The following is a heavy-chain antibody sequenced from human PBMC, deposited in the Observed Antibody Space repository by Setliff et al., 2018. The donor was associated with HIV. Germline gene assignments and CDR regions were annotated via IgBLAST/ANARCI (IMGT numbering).Heavy chain of an antibody. J-gene: IGHJ5*01. V-gene: IGHV3-30*04. D-gene: IGHD3-10*01. CDR2: ISYDESNK. Sequence: GGSLRLSCAASGFTFSSYAMHWVRQAPGKGLGWVAVISYDESNKYYADSVKGRFTISRDNSKNTLYLQMSSLRAEDTAVYYCARDRRASGSYSYFDSWGQGTLVTVSS. CDR3: ARDRRASGSYSYFDS. CDR1: GFTFSSYA.